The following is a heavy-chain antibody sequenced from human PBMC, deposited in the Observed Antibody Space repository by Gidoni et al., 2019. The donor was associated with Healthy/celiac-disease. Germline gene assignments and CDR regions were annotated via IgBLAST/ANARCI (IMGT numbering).Heavy chain of an antibody. D-gene: IGHD3-10*01. Sequence: EVQLLESGGGLVQPGGSLRLSCAASGFTFSSNAMSGVRQAPGKGLELVSAIRGRGGSTYYADSVKGRFTISRDNAKNTLYLQMNSLRAEDTAVYYCAKGEYGSGSYCDYWGQGTLVTVSS. CDR2: IRGRGGST. V-gene: IGHV3-23*01. J-gene: IGHJ4*02. CDR3: AKGEYGSGSYCDY. CDR1: GFTFSSNA.